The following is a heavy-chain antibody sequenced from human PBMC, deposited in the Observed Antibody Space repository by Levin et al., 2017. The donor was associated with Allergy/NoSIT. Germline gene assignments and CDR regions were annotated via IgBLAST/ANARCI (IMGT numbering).Heavy chain of an antibody. V-gene: IGHV5-51*01. D-gene: IGHD6-6*01. Sequence: SGGSLRLSCKASGYSFTSYWIGWVRQMPGKGLEWMGIIYPADSDTRYSPSFQGQVTISADKSISTAYLQWRSLKASDTAIYYCARRGDSSSSSSVAYWGQGTLVTVSS. CDR2: IYPADSDT. CDR1: GYSFTSYW. CDR3: ARRGDSSSSSSVAY. J-gene: IGHJ4*02.